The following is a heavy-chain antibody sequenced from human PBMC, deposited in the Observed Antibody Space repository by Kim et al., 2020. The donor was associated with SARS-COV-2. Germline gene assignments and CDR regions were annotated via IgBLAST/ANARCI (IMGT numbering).Heavy chain of an antibody. CDR1: GFTFSSYA. Sequence: GGSLRLSCAASGFTFSSYAMHWVRQAPGKGLEWVAVISYEGSNKYYADSVKGRFTISRDNSKNTLYLQMNSLRAEDTAVYYCARGHTPYSYGSEYYYYYGIDVWVQETTVTVS. CDR2: ISYEGSNK. V-gene: IGHV3-30*04. J-gene: IGHJ6*02. D-gene: IGHD5-18*01. CDR3: ARGHTPYSYGSEYYYYYGIDV.